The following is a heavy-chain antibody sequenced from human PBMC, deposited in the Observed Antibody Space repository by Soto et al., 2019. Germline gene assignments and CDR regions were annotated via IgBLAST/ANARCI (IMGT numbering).Heavy chain of an antibody. J-gene: IGHJ3*02. CDR1: GYTFTSYA. Sequence: GASVKVAWKASGYTFTSYAMHWGRQAPGQRLEWMGWINAGNGNTKYSQKFQGRVTITRDTSASTAYMELSSLRSEDTAVYYCARATTYYYDSSGYYVGAFDICGQATMVTV. V-gene: IGHV1-3*01. CDR3: ARATTYYYDSSGYYVGAFDI. CDR2: INAGNGNT. D-gene: IGHD3-22*01.